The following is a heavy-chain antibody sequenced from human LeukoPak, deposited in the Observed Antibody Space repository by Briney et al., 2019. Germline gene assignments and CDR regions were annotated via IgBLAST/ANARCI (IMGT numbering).Heavy chain of an antibody. D-gene: IGHD2-15*01. CDR2: TYYRSKWYN. CDR1: GDSVSSNSAA. CDR3: AATKYCSGGSCFPHFDY. V-gene: IGHV6-1*01. J-gene: IGHJ4*02. Sequence: SQTLSLTCAISGDSVSSNSAAWNWIRQSPSRGLEWLGRTYYRSKWYNDYAVVLKNRININPDTSKNQFSLQLNSVTPEDTAVYYCAATKYCSGGSCFPHFDYWGQGTLVTVSS.